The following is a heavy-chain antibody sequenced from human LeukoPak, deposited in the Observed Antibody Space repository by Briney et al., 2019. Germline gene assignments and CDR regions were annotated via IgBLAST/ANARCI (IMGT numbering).Heavy chain of an antibody. CDR1: GFTLSSYN. D-gene: IGHD3-3*01. Sequence: PGGSLRLSCAASGFTLSSYNMKWVRQAPGKGLEWVSSISYRSSDIEYADSVKGRFTISRDNAKKSLYLQMSDLRAEDTAVYYCARNGDYDFWSGPFDYWGQGTLVTVSS. CDR2: ISYRSSDI. V-gene: IGHV3-21*01. CDR3: ARNGDYDFWSGPFDY. J-gene: IGHJ4*02.